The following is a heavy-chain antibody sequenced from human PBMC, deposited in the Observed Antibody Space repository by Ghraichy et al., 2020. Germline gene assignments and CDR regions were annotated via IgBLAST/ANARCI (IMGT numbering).Heavy chain of an antibody. CDR2: INHSGST. Sequence: SETLSLTCAVYGGSFSGYYWSWIRQPPGKGLEWIGEINHSGSTNYNPSLKSRVTISVDTSKNQFSLKLSSVTAADTAVYYCARIGGPWKVGARDYWGQGTLVTVSS. CDR1: GGSFSGYY. V-gene: IGHV4-34*01. J-gene: IGHJ4*02. D-gene: IGHD1-26*01. CDR3: ARIGGPWKVGARDY.